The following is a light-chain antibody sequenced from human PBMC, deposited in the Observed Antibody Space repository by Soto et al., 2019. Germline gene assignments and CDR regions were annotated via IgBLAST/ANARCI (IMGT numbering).Light chain of an antibody. CDR3: QHRSNWPPIS. CDR2: DAS. CDR1: QSLSSY. Sequence: IFVTQFPATLSLSPGERASLSCRGSQSLSSYLAWYQQKPGQAPRLLIYDASNRATDIPARFSGSGSGTDFALTISSLEPEDFAVYYCQHRSNWPPISFGQGTKVDIK. J-gene: IGKJ2*01. V-gene: IGKV3-11*01.